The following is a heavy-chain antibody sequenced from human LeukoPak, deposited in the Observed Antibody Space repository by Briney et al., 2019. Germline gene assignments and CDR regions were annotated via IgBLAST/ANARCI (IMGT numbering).Heavy chain of an antibody. D-gene: IGHD5-18*01. CDR3: ARGLRDYMDV. Sequence: ASVKVACKASGYTFTSYYMHWVRQAPGQGLEWMGIINPSGGSTSYAQNFQGRVTMTRDMSTSTVYMELSSLRSEDTAVYYCARGLRDYMDVWGKGTTVTVSS. V-gene: IGHV1-46*01. CDR1: GYTFTSYY. J-gene: IGHJ6*03. CDR2: INPSGGST.